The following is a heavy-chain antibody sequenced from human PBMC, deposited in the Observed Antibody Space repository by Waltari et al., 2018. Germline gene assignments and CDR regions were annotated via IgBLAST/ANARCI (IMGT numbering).Heavy chain of an antibody. J-gene: IGHJ4*02. Sequence: QLQLQESGPGLVKPSETLSLTCPVLGGAISSRSNYWGWTRQPPGKGLEWIGSIYYSGSTYYNPTLKSRVTISVDTSKNQFSLKLSSVTAADTAVYYCASVAGPVDYWGQGTLVTVSS. V-gene: IGHV4-39*01. CDR1: GGAISSRSNY. CDR3: ASVAGPVDY. CDR2: IYYSGST. D-gene: IGHD6-19*01.